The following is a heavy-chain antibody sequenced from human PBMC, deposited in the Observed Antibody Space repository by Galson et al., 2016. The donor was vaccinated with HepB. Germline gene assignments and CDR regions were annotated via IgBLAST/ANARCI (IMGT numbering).Heavy chain of an antibody. CDR1: GFTFNSHK. Sequence: SLRLSCAASGFTFNSHKMQWVRQAPGKGLEWLSDISGSGYIIQYADSVKGRFTTSRDSAKNSLFLQMNSLRDEDTAVYYCAREGAYSGNDFGGGFDFWGQGTLVTVSS. D-gene: IGHD5-12*01. V-gene: IGHV3-48*02. CDR2: ISGSGYII. CDR3: AREGAYSGNDFGGGFDF. J-gene: IGHJ4*02.